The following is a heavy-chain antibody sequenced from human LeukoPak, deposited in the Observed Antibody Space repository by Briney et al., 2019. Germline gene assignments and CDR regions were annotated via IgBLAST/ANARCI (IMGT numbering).Heavy chain of an antibody. CDR3: ARDPYCSSTSCYDY. Sequence: PSETLSLTCTVAGGSISSLGYYWSWIRQPAGTGLEWIGHIYTSGSTNYNPSLESRVTISLDTSKNQFSLKLSSVTAADTAVYYCARDPYCSSTSCYDYWGQGTLVTVSS. J-gene: IGHJ4*02. D-gene: IGHD2-2*01. V-gene: IGHV4-61*09. CDR2: IYTSGST. CDR1: GGSISSLGYY.